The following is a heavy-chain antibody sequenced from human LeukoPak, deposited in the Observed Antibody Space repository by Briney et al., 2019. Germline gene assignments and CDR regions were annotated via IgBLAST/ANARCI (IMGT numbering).Heavy chain of an antibody. CDR1: GFSFIFSTYW. D-gene: IGHD5-12*01. CDR3: ARVSGYDSAGYFDY. J-gene: IGHJ4*02. V-gene: IGHV3-7*04. Sequence: GGSLRLSCTSSGFSFIFSTYWMSWVRQAPGKGLEWVANIKQDGSEKYYVDSVKGRFTISRDNAKNSLYLQMNSLRAEDTAVYYCARVSGYDSAGYFDYWGQGTLVTVSS. CDR2: IKQDGSEK.